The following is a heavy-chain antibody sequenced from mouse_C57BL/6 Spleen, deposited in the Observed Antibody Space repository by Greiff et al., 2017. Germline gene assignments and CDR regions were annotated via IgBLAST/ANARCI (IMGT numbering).Heavy chain of an antibody. Sequence: VQLQQPGAELVMPGASVKLSCKASGYTFTSYWMHWVKQRPGQGLEWIGEIDPSDSYTNYNQKFKGKSTLTEDKSSSTAYMQLSSLTYEDSAVYYCAVFYGSSYAWYFDVWGTGTTVTVSS. D-gene: IGHD1-1*01. V-gene: IGHV1-69*01. J-gene: IGHJ1*03. CDR3: AVFYGSSYAWYFDV. CDR1: GYTFTSYW. CDR2: IDPSDSYT.